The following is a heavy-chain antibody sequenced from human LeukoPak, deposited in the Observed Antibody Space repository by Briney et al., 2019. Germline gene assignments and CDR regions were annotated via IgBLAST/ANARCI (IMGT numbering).Heavy chain of an antibody. CDR3: ARGGPLLQWN. CDR1: GFTFSSYW. J-gene: IGHJ4*02. V-gene: IGHV3-74*01. Sequence: GGSLRLSCAPSGFTFSSYWMHWGRQAPGEGRVWVSRINSDGSSTSYADSVKGRFTISRDNAKNTLYLQMNSLRAEDTAVYYCARGGPLLQWNWGRGTLVPVSS. CDR2: INSDGSST. D-gene: IGHD3-22*01.